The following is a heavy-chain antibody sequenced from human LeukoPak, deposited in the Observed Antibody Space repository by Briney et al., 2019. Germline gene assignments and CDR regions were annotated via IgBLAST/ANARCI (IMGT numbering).Heavy chain of an antibody. CDR3: ARSGNDFWSGQYYYYYGMDV. CDR1: GGSISSYY. Sequence: SETLSLTCTVSGGSISSYYWSWIRQPPGKGLEWIGYIYYSGSTNYNPSLKSRVTISVDTSKNQFSLKLSSVTAADTAVYYCARSGNDFWSGQYYYYYGMDVWGQGTTVTVSS. CDR2: IYYSGST. J-gene: IGHJ6*02. V-gene: IGHV4-59*12. D-gene: IGHD3-3*01.